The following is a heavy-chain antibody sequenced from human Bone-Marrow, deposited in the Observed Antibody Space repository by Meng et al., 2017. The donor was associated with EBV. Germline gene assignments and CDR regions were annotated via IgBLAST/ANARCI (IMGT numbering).Heavy chain of an antibody. CDR1: VYTFTSDD. D-gene: IGHD4-23*01. CDR3: ARGCLARRYGGNDY. J-gene: IGHJ4*02. Sequence: VLLLQSGAEEKKPGVSVKFSCKASVYTFTSDDISGLRLATGHELEGMGWMNPDSGNTGYAQKFQGRVNMTMNTSISTSYMELTILLCDDTAVYYCARGCLARRYGGNDYWGQGTLVTVSS. V-gene: IGHV1-8*01. CDR2: MNPDSGNT.